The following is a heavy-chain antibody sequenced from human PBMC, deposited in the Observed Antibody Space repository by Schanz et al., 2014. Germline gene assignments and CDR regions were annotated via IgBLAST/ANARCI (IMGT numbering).Heavy chain of an antibody. V-gene: IGHV3-74*02. CDR1: GFTFSVYW. CDR2: ISGDGTTT. J-gene: IGHJ4*02. Sequence: EVQLLESGGGLVQPGDSLRLSCAASGFTFSVYWMHWVRQPPGEGLVSVSRISGDGTTTSYADSVKGRFTISKHNSRHTLYLQMDSLTTDDTAVYYCARTDQQMQRPDYWGQGTLVIVSS. CDR3: ARTDQQMQRPDY. D-gene: IGHD2-2*01.